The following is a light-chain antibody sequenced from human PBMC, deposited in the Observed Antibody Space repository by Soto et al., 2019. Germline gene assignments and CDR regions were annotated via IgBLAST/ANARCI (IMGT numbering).Light chain of an antibody. Sequence: EVVLTQSPVTLSLSPGERATLSCRASQSVRGLFACYQQKPGRAPTLLIYDADNRTAGIPPSISGSGSGTTFTLTIISLEPEESAVYYCHQRHAWPITFGQGTRLEI. V-gene: IGKV3-11*01. CDR3: HQRHAWPIT. J-gene: IGKJ5*01. CDR2: DAD. CDR1: QSVRGL.